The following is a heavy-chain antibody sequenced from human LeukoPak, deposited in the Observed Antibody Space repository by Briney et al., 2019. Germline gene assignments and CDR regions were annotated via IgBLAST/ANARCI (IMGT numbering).Heavy chain of an antibody. V-gene: IGHV3-23*01. Sequence: GGSLRLSRAASGFTFSNNAMSWVRPAPGKGLEWVSAISGSGGNAYYADSVKGRSTISRDNPNNPLFLQMNSLRAEDTAVYYCAKEAQGXXITXXYFD. CDR2: ISGSGGNA. D-gene: IGHD3-10*01. CDR1: GFTFSNNA. CDR3: AKEAQGXXITXXYFD. J-gene: IGHJ4*01.